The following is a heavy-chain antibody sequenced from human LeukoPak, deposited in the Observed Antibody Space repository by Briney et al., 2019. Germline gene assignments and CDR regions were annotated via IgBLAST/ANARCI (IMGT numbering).Heavy chain of an antibody. D-gene: IGHD3-16*01. CDR2: IYTSGST. CDR1: GGSISSGSYY. Sequence: SQTLSLTCTVSGGSISSGSYYWSWLRQPAGRGLEWLGRIYTSGSTNYNPSLKSRVTMSVDTTKNQFSLKLSSVTAADTAVYYCARGGSRLKYFDYWGQGTLVTVSS. J-gene: IGHJ4*02. CDR3: ARGGSRLKYFDY. V-gene: IGHV4-61*02.